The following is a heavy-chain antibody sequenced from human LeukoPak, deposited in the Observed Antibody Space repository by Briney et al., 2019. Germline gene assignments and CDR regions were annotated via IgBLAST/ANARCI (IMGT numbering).Heavy chain of an antibody. CDR1: GFTFSSNW. J-gene: IGHJ4*02. D-gene: IGHD4-23*01. CDR2: INSDGSSI. V-gene: IGHV3-74*01. Sequence: GGSLRLSCAASGFTFSSNWMHWVRQAPGKGLVWVSRINSDGSSISYADSVKGRFTISRDNAKNSLYLQMNSLRAEDTAVYYCARDYGGSSPFDYWGQGTLVTVSS. CDR3: ARDYGGSSPFDY.